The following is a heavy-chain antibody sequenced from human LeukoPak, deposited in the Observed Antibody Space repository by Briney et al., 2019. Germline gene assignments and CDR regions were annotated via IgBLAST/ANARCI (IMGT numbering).Heavy chain of an antibody. CDR3: ARSRGKYQLLYGGYYFDY. D-gene: IGHD2-2*02. V-gene: IGHV1-24*01. CDR1: GYTLTELS. J-gene: IGHJ4*02. Sequence: ASVKVSCKVSGYTLTELSMHWVRQAPGKGLEWMGGFDPEDGETIYAQKFQGRVTMTEDTSTDTAYMELRSLRSDDTAVYYCARSRGKYQLLYGGYYFDYWGQGTLVPVSS. CDR2: FDPEDGET.